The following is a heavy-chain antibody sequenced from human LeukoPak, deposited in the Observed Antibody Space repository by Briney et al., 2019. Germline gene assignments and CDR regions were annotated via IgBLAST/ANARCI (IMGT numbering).Heavy chain of an antibody. CDR3: AKAGSSGYYFDAFDI. Sequence: PGGSLRLSCAASGFTFDDYAMHWVRQAPGKGLVWVSGISWNSGSIGYADSVKGRFTISRDNAKNSLYLQMNSLRAEDMALYYCAKAGSSGYYFDAFDIWGQGTMVTVSS. D-gene: IGHD3-22*01. CDR2: ISWNSGSI. J-gene: IGHJ3*02. V-gene: IGHV3-9*03. CDR1: GFTFDDYA.